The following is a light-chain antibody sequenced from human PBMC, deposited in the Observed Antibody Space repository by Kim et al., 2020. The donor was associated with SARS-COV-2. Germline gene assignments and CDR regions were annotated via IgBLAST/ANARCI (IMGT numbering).Light chain of an antibody. CDR2: ASS. CDR3: QQLNSYPLT. CDR1: QVISRY. J-gene: IGKJ4*01. Sequence: GEGVPLSCRASQVISRYFAWYQQTPGKAPKLIIYASSTLQSRVPSRFSGSGSGTDFTLTSSSLLPEVLATYYCQQLNSYPLTFGGGTKVDIK. V-gene: IGKV1-9*01.